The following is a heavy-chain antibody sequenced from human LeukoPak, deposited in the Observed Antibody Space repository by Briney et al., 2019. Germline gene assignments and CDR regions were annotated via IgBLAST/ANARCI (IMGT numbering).Heavy chain of an antibody. CDR2: INPSGGSA. Sequence: GASVKVSCKASGYTFTSYYIHWVRQAPGQGLEWMGIINPSGGSASYAQKFEGRVTMTRDTSTSTVYMELSSLRAEDTAVYYCARDSKTGSLADPWGQGPLVTVSS. J-gene: IGHJ5*02. D-gene: IGHD1-14*01. CDR1: GYTFTSYY. V-gene: IGHV1-46*01. CDR3: ARDSKTGSLADP.